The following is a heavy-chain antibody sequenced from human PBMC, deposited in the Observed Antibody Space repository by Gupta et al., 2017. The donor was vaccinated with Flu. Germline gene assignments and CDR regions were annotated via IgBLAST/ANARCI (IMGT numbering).Heavy chain of an antibody. CDR3: AREMDSGSFPCFDS. J-gene: IGHJ4*02. Sequence: QVQLVESGGGVVQRDKSLRLSCAASGFTFTSFALHWVRQAPGKGLEWVAALSFDGAYEHYADSVKGRFTVSRDTSQNTLYLQMSSLRPEDTGLYYCAREMDSGSFPCFDSWGQGTLVTVSS. D-gene: IGHD1-26*01. V-gene: IGHV3-30*04. CDR2: LSFDGAYE. CDR1: GFTFTSFA.